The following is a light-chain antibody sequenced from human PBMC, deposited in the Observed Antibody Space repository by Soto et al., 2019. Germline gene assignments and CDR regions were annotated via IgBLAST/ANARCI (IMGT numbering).Light chain of an antibody. CDR1: LGVTSSY. CDR2: STS. CDR3: QQYGSLVT. V-gene: IGKV3-20*01. J-gene: IGKJ1*01. Sequence: EIVLTQSPGTLSFAPGERATLSCRASLGVTSSYLAWSQHKRCRPPRLFIDSTSSRAPGIPDRFSGSGSWSAFTLTISRLEPEGLAVYYCQQYGSLVTFGQGTTVDIK.